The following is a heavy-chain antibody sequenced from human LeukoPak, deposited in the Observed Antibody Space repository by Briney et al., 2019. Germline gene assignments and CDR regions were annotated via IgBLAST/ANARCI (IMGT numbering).Heavy chain of an antibody. CDR1: GFAFSRHG. D-gene: IGHD6-13*01. Sequence: SGGSLRLSCAASGFAFSRHGIHWVRQAPGKGLEWVAFIPYDGSNKFYADSVKGRFTISRDNSKNTLYLQMNSLRAEDTAVYYCARGGQQLPQGWFDPWGQGTLVTVSS. CDR2: IPYDGSNK. J-gene: IGHJ5*02. CDR3: ARGGQQLPQGWFDP. V-gene: IGHV3-30*02.